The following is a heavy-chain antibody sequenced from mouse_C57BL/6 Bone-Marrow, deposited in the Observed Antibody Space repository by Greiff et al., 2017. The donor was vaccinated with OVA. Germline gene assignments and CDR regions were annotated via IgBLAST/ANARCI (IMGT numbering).Heavy chain of an antibody. J-gene: IGHJ4*01. CDR1: GYTFTSYG. V-gene: IGHV1-81*01. Sequence: VKLQESGAELARPGASVKLSCKASGYTFTSYGISWVKQRTGQGLEWIGEIYPRSGNTYYNEKFKGKATLTADKSSSTAYMELRSLTSEDSAVYFCARGRGLRDYAMDYWGQGTSVTVSS. CDR2: IYPRSGNT. D-gene: IGHD2-4*01. CDR3: ARGRGLRDYAMDY.